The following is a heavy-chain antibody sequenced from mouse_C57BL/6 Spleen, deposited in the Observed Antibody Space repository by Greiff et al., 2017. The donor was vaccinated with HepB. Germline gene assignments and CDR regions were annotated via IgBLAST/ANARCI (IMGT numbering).Heavy chain of an antibody. CDR1: GYTFTSYW. CDR2: INPSNGGT. Sequence: VQLQQPGTELVKPGASVKLSCKASGYTFTSYWMHWVKQRPGQGLEWIGNINPSNGGTNYNEKFKSKATLTVDKSSSTAYMQLSSLTSEDSAVYYCARSDYSNYGAMDYWGQGTSVTVSS. J-gene: IGHJ4*01. CDR3: ARSDYSNYGAMDY. D-gene: IGHD2-5*01. V-gene: IGHV1-53*01.